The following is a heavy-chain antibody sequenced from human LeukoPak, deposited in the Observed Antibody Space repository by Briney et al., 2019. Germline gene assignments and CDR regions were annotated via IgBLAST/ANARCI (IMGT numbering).Heavy chain of an antibody. V-gene: IGHV3-21*01. CDR2: ISSSSSYI. D-gene: IGHD1-1*01. CDR1: GFTFSSYS. CDR3: ARDLNRWNPAFGY. J-gene: IGHJ4*02. Sequence: PGGSLRLSCAASGFTFSSYSMNWVRQAPGKGLEWVSSISSSSSYIYYADSVKGRFTISRDNAKNSLYLQMNSLRAEDTAVYYCARDLNRWNPAFGYWGQGTLVTVSS.